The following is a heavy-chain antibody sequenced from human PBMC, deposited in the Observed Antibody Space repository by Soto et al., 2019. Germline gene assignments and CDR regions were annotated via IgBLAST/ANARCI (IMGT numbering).Heavy chain of an antibody. CDR1: GFTFSSYG. J-gene: IGHJ4*02. V-gene: IGHV3-33*01. CDR2: IWYDGSNK. Sequence: AGGSLRLSCAASGFTFSSYGMHWVRQAPGKGLEWVAVIWYDGSNKYYADSVKGRFTISRDNSKNTLYLQMNSLRAEDTAVYYCARDRAGYSSSWYYFDYWGQGTLVTVSS. D-gene: IGHD6-13*01. CDR3: ARDRAGYSSSWYYFDY.